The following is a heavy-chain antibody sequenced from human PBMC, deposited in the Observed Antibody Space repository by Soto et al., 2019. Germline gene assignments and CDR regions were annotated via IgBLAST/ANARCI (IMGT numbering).Heavy chain of an antibody. V-gene: IGHV1-18*01. J-gene: IGHJ4*02. CDR2: ISPDNRNT. Sequence: QVQLVQSGAEVKKPGASVQVSCKASGYTFTSYGISWVRQAPGQGLEWMGWISPDNRNTDYAQKFQGKVTMTTDTSTNIAYMELRSLTSDDTAVYYCARDRSNSEYWGQGTLVRVSS. CDR1: GYTFTSYG. CDR3: ARDRSNSEY. D-gene: IGHD6-13*01.